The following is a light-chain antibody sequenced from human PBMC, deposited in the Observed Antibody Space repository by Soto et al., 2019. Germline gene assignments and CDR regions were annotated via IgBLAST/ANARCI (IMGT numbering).Light chain of an antibody. CDR3: QQYGNFPYT. CDR2: GAS. Sequence: IVLTQSPATLSVSPGERATLSCRASQNISNYLIWYQQKPGQAPRLLIYGASSRATGVPDRVSGSGSGTDFTLTINRLEPEDFAVYYCQQYGNFPYTFGQGTKLEIK. V-gene: IGKV3-20*01. CDR1: QNISNY. J-gene: IGKJ2*01.